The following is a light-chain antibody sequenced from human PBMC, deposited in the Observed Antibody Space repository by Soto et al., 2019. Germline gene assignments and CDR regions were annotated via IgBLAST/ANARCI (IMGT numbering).Light chain of an antibody. CDR2: EVS. CDR1: SSDIGIYNY. V-gene: IGLV2-14*01. J-gene: IGLJ7*01. Sequence: QSALTQPASVSGSPGQSITISCTGASSDIGIYNYVSWYQQHPDKAPKLIIFEVSHRPSGVSNRFSGSKSGNTASLSISGLQAEDEAHYYCSSYSGSSTLVVFGGGTQLTVL. CDR3: SSYSGSSTLVV.